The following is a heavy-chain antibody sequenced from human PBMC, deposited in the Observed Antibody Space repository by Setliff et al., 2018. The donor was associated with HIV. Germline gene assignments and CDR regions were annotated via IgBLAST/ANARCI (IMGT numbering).Heavy chain of an antibody. D-gene: IGHD3-22*01. V-gene: IGHV4-61*02. CDR3: ARSRTSSGYYGVTGYGMDV. Sequence: SETLSLTCTVSGGSISSGSYYWSWIRQPAGKGLEWIGRIYTSGSTNYNPSLMSRLTMSVDSSKNQFSLSLSSVTAADTAVYYCARSRTSSGYYGVTGYGMDVWGQGTTVTVSS. CDR1: GGSISSGSYY. J-gene: IGHJ6*02. CDR2: IYTSGST.